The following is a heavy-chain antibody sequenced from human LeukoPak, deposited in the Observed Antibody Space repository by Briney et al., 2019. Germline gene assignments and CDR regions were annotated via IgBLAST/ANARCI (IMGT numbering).Heavy chain of an antibody. CDR2: INPDGSRT. CDR3: ARDLRGSRDY. V-gene: IGHV3-74*01. Sequence: GGPLRLSCAASGFTFSTYWVHWVRQAPGKGLVWVSRINPDGSRTDYADSVKGRFTISRDNAKNTLYLQMNSLRAEDTAVYFCARDLRGSRDYWGQGTLVTVSS. CDR1: GFTFSTYW. J-gene: IGHJ4*02. D-gene: IGHD2-15*01.